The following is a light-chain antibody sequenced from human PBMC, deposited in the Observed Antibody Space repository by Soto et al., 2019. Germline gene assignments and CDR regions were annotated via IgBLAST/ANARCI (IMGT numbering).Light chain of an antibody. Sequence: QSALAQPPSASGSPGQSVTISCTGTSADVGGYNFVSWYQQHPGKAPKLMIYEVNKRPSGVPDRFSGSKSGNTASLTVSGLQAEDEADYYCSSYGGINNLLVGGGTKLTVL. CDR3: SSYGGINNLL. J-gene: IGLJ2*01. V-gene: IGLV2-8*01. CDR1: SADVGGYNF. CDR2: EVN.